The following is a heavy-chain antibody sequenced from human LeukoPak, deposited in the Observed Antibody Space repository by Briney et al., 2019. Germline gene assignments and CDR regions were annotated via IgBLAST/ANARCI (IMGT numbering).Heavy chain of an antibody. CDR2: INSDGSWT. D-gene: IGHD2/OR15-2a*01. J-gene: IGHJ4*02. V-gene: IGHV3-74*01. Sequence: GGSLRLSCAASGNYWMHWVRQAPGKGLVWVSHINSDGSWTSYADSVKGRFTISKDDAKNTVYLQMNSLRAEDTAVYYCVSFYETYWGRGTLVTVSS. CDR3: VSFYETY. CDR1: GNYW.